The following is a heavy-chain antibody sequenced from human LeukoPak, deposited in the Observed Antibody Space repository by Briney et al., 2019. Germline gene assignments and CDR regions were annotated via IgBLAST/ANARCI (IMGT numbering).Heavy chain of an antibody. D-gene: IGHD2-2*01. J-gene: IGHJ5*02. CDR1: GGSISSYY. Sequence: SETLSLTCTVSGGSISSYYWSWIRQPPGKGLEWIGYIYYSGSTNYNPSLKSRVTISVDTSKNQFSLKLSSVTAADTAVYYCARGIVVVPAASNWFDPWGQGTLVTVSS. CDR2: IYYSGST. V-gene: IGHV4-59*01. CDR3: ARGIVVVPAASNWFDP.